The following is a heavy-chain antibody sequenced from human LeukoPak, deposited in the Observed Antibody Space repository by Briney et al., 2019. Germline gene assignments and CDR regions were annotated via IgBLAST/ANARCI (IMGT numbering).Heavy chain of an antibody. J-gene: IGHJ4*02. CDR3: ARLSARSFSYYFDY. CDR2: IYYSGST. V-gene: IGHV4-39*01. CDR1: GGSISSSSYF. D-gene: IGHD2-15*01. Sequence: SETLSLTCTVSGGSISSSSYFWGWIRQPPGTGLQWLGTIYYSGSTYYNPSLKSRVTISVDTSKNQFSLKLSSVTAADTAVYYCARLSARSFSYYFDYWGQGTLVTVSS.